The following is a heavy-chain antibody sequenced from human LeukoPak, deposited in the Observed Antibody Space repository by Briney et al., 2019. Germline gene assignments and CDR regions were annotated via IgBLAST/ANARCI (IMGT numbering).Heavy chain of an antibody. CDR1: GFTFDDYA. Sequence: PGGSLRLSCAASGFTFDDYAMHWVRQAPGKGLEWVSLISGDGGSTYYADSVKGRFTISRDNSKNSLYLQMNSLRAEDTALYFCAKGDSSGYYSFVDNWGQGTLVTVSS. J-gene: IGHJ4*02. V-gene: IGHV3-43*02. CDR2: ISGDGGST. CDR3: AKGDSSGYYSFVDN. D-gene: IGHD3-22*01.